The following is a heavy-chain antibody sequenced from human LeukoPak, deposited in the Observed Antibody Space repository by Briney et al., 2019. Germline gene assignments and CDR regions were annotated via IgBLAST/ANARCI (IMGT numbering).Heavy chain of an antibody. CDR2: NYYSGST. J-gene: IGHJ4*02. V-gene: IGHV4-30-4*01. D-gene: IGHD3-22*01. Sequence: PSETLSLTCIVSGGSISSGDYYWSWIRQPPGKGLEGIGYNYYSGSTYYNPSLKSRVTISVDTSKNQFSLKLSSVTAADTAVYYCARASMIVVVIDYWGQGTLVTVSS. CDR3: ARASMIVVVIDY. CDR1: GGSISSGDYY.